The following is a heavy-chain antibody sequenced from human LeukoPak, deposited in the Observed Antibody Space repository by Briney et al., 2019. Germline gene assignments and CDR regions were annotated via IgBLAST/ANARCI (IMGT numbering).Heavy chain of an antibody. J-gene: IGHJ5*02. V-gene: IGHV7-4-1*02. Sequence: ASVKVSCKASGYTFTSYYMHWVRQAPGQGLEWMGWINTNTGNPTYAQGFTGRCVFSLDTSVSTAYLHLSSLKAEDTAFYYCARGRNWFDPWGQGTLVTVSS. CDR3: ARGRNWFDP. CDR2: INTNTGNP. CDR1: GYTFTSYY. D-gene: IGHD2/OR15-2a*01.